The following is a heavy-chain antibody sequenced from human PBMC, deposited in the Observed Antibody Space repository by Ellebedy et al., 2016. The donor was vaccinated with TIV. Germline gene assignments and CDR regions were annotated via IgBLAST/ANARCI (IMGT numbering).Heavy chain of an antibody. D-gene: IGHD3-3*01. J-gene: IGHJ4*02. CDR2: IRAYNGNT. V-gene: IGHV1-18*01. Sequence: AASVKVSCKASVYTFTSYGISWVRQAPGQGLEWMGWIRAYNGNTNYAKKLQGRVNMTTDTSTSTAYMELRSLRSDDTAVYYCARAAVESRSDYWGQGTLVTVSS. CDR3: ARAAVESRSDY. CDR1: VYTFTSYG.